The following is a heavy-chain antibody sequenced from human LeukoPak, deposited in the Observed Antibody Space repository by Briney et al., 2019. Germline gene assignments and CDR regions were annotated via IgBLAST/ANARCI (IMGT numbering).Heavy chain of an antibody. CDR1: GDSVSSNSAT. J-gene: IGHJ6*02. Sequence: TLSLTCVISGDSVSSNSATWNWIRQSPSRGLEWLGRTYYRSKWYNDYIVSVKSRITINPDTSKNQFSLQLNSVTPEDTAAYYCARESCSGGNCPYGMDVWGQGTTVTVSS. D-gene: IGHD2-15*01. V-gene: IGHV6-1*01. CDR2: TYYRSKWYN. CDR3: ARESCSGGNCPYGMDV.